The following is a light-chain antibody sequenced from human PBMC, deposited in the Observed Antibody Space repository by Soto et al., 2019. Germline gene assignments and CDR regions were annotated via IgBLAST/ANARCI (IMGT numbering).Light chain of an antibody. J-gene: IGKJ1*01. V-gene: IGKV3D-20*02. CDR2: GAS. Sequence: EIVLTQSPVTLSLSPGQRATLSCRASQSLSSSFLAWYQQKPGQAPRLIIYGASSRAAGIPDRFSGSGSGTDFTLTISSLEPEDFAVYYCQQRSNWPKTFGQGTKVDIK. CDR1: QSLSSSF. CDR3: QQRSNWPKT.